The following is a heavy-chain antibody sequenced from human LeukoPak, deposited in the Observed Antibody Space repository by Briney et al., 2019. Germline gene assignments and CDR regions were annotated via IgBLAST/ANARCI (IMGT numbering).Heavy chain of an antibody. CDR3: AREHYDILTGYYYYFDY. J-gene: IGHJ4*02. V-gene: IGHV4-59*01. CDR1: GGSISSYY. Sequence: SETLSLTCTVSGGSISSYYWSWIRQPPGKGLEWIGYIYYSGSTNYNPSLKSRVTISVGTSKNQFSLKLSSVTAADTAVYYCAREHYDILTGYYYYFDYWGQGTLVTVSS. CDR2: IYYSGST. D-gene: IGHD3-9*01.